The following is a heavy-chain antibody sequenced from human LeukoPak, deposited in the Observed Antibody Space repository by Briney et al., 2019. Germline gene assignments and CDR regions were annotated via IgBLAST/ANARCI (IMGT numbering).Heavy chain of an antibody. CDR1: GFTFSSYA. J-gene: IGHJ4*02. CDR3: ARGRGGDGYNWLCYFDY. Sequence: GGSLSLSCAASGFTFSSYAMHWVRQAPGKGLEWVAVISYDGSNKYYADSVEGRFTISRDNSKNTLYLQMNSLRSEDTAVYYCARGRGGDGYNWLCYFDYWGQGTLVTVSS. CDR2: ISYDGSNK. D-gene: IGHD5-24*01. V-gene: IGHV3-30-3*01.